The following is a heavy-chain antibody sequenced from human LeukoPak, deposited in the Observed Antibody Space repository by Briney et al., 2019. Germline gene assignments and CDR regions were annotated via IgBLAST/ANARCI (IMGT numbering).Heavy chain of an antibody. Sequence: GASVKVSRKASGYTFTSYYMHWVRQAPGQGLEWMGIINPSGGSTSYAQKFQGRVTMTRDTSTSTVYMELSSLRSEDTAVYYCARGDFWSGYHQNWFDPWGQGTLVTVSS. V-gene: IGHV1-46*01. J-gene: IGHJ5*02. CDR2: INPSGGST. D-gene: IGHD3-3*01. CDR3: ARGDFWSGYHQNWFDP. CDR1: GYTFTSYY.